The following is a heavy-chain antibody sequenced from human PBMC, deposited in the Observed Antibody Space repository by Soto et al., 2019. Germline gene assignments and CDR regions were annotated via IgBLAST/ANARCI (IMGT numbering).Heavy chain of an antibody. D-gene: IGHD3-22*01. CDR1: GFTFSSYA. CDR2: ISYDGSNK. J-gene: IGHJ3*01. Sequence: PGGSLRLSCAASGFTFSSYAMHWVRQAPGKGLEWVAVISYDGSNKYYADSVKGRFTISRDNSKNTLYLQMNSLRAEDTAVYYCARDLSGDSSGSGAFDFWGQGTMVTVSS. V-gene: IGHV3-30-3*01. CDR3: ARDLSGDSSGSGAFDF.